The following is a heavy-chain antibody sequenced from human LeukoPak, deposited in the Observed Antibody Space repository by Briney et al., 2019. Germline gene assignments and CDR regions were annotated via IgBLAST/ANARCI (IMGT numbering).Heavy chain of an antibody. V-gene: IGHV4-61*02. CDR3: ARTAGARDELNWFDP. CDR2: IYTSGST. D-gene: IGHD2-21*02. Sequence: SETLSLTCTVSGGSISSGSYYWSWIRQPAGKGLEWIGRIYTSGSTNYNPSLKSRVTISVDTSKNQFSLKLSSVTAADTAVYYCARTAGARDELNWFDPWGQGTIVTVSS. J-gene: IGHJ5*02. CDR1: GGSISSGSYY.